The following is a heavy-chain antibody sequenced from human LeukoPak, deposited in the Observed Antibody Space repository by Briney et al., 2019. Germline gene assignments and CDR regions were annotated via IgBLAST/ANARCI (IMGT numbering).Heavy chain of an antibody. CDR1: GFTFSNYG. CDR3: AKDDERFDY. D-gene: IGHD5-24*01. V-gene: IGHV3-23*01. CDR2: ISGSGGST. J-gene: IGHJ4*02. Sequence: GGSLRLSCAASGFTFSNYGMSWVRQAPGKGLEWVSPISGSGGSTYYADSVKGRFTISRDNSKNTLYLQMNSLRAEDTAGYYCAKDDERFDYWGQGTLVTVSS.